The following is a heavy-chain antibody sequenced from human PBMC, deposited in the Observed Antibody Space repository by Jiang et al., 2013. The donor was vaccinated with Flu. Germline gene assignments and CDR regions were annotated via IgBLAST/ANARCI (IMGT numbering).Heavy chain of an antibody. V-gene: IGHV5-10-1*01. J-gene: IGHJ4*02. CDR1: GYSFTSYW. D-gene: IGHD2-2*02. CDR3: AREGYCSSTSCYKLRAFDY. CDR2: IDPSDSYT. Sequence: SGYSFTSYWISWVRQMPGKGLEWMGRIDPSDSYTNYSPSFQGHVTISADKSISTAYLQWSSLKASDTAMYYCAREGYCSSTSCYKLRAFDYWGQGTLVTVSS.